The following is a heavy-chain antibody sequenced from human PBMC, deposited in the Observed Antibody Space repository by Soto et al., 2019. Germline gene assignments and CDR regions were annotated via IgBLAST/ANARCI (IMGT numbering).Heavy chain of an antibody. CDR1: GFTFDDYA. D-gene: IGHD6-6*01. CDR2: ISWNSGSI. Sequence: EVQLVESGGGLVQPGRSLRLSCAASGFTFDDYAMHWVRQAPGKGLEWVSGISWNSGSIGYADSVKGRFTISRDNAKNSLYVQMNSLIAEDTALDYCAKEASSGVTDAFDIWGQGTMGTVSS. V-gene: IGHV3-9*01. CDR3: AKEASSGVTDAFDI. J-gene: IGHJ3*02.